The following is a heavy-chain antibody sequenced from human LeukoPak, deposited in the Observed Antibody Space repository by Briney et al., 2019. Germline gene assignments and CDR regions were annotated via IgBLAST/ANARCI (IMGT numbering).Heavy chain of an antibody. CDR1: AYTFTSYD. Sequence: EASVKVSCKASAYTFTSYDINWVRQATGQGLEWMGWMNPNSGNTGYAQKFQGRVTMTGNTSISTAYMELSSLRSEDTAVYYCAREMKYYDFWSGYSSYGMDVWGQGTTVTVSS. J-gene: IGHJ6*02. CDR2: MNPNSGNT. CDR3: AREMKYYDFWSGYSSYGMDV. V-gene: IGHV1-8*01. D-gene: IGHD3-3*01.